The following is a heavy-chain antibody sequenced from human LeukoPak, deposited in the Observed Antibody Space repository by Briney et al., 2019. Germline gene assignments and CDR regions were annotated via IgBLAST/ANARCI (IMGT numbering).Heavy chain of an antibody. CDR1: GFTFSSFA. Sequence: PGGSLRLSCAASGFTFSSFAMSWVRQAPGKGLEWVSTITDSGDTTYSADSVKGRFTISRDNSKNTLYLQMNSLRAEDTAVYYCAKTLSGIAAAGKFDYWGQGTLVTVSS. J-gene: IGHJ4*02. CDR2: ITDSGDTT. CDR3: AKTLSGIAAAGKFDY. D-gene: IGHD6-13*01. V-gene: IGHV3-23*01.